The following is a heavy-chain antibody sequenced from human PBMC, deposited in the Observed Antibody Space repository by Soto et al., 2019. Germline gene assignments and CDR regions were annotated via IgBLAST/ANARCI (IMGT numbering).Heavy chain of an antibody. D-gene: IGHD6-13*01. CDR2: IYHGGNP. CDR3: ARDGGSSWSRACWYFDL. CDR1: GGAISNAGYS. Sequence: QLQLQESGSGLVKPSQTLSLTCAVSGGAISNAGYSWSWIRQPPGKVLEWIGYIYHGGNPYYNQSLNIRAPISVDRSKNQFSLNLSSVTAADPAVYYCARDGGSSWSRACWYFDLWGRGTLVIFSS. J-gene: IGHJ2*01. V-gene: IGHV4-30-2*01.